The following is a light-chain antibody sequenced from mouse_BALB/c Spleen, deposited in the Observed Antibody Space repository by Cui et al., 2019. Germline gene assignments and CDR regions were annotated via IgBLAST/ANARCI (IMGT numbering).Light chain of an antibody. CDR3: GQSYSYPLT. V-gene: IGKV6-20*01. CDR1: EKVGTS. CDR2: GAA. J-gene: IGKJ5*01. Sequence: NIVMTQSPKSMSMSVGERVTLSCKASEKVGTSVSWYQQNTEQSPKLLIYGAANRNTGVPDRLTGSGSATDYTLTISSVQAEDLADFHCGQSYSYPLTFGAGTKLELK.